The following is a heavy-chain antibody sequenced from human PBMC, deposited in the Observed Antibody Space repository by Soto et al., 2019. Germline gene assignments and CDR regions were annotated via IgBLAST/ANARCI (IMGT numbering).Heavy chain of an antibody. J-gene: IGHJ5*02. Sequence: SETLSLTCTVSGGSISSSSYYWGWIRQPPGKGLEWIGSIYYSGSTYYNPSLKSRVTISVDTSKNQFSLKLSSVTAADTAVYYCARHEKYYYGSGSNPDWFDPWGQGTLVTVAS. CDR1: GGSISSSSYY. CDR2: IYYSGST. V-gene: IGHV4-39*01. CDR3: ARHEKYYYGSGSNPDWFDP. D-gene: IGHD3-10*01.